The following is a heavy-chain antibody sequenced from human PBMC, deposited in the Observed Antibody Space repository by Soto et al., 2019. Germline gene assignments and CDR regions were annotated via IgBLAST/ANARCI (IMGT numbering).Heavy chain of an antibody. J-gene: IGHJ4*02. CDR3: ATGWMATDPRDFDY. V-gene: IGHV3-15*07. CDR2: IKSKAGGGTT. D-gene: IGHD5-12*01. Sequence: PGGSLRLSCAASGFTFGNACMNWVRQAPGKGLEWVGRIKSKAGGGTTDYAAPVKGRFTISRDDSKNTLYLQMNSLKTEDTAVYYCATGWMATDPRDFDYWGQGALVTVSS. CDR1: GFTFGNAC.